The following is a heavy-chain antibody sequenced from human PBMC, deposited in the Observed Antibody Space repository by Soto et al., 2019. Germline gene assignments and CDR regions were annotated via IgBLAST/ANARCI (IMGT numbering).Heavy chain of an antibody. D-gene: IGHD2-2*01. J-gene: IGHJ6*02. CDR3: AKDHERGVVGVTDAIDGHYGIDV. V-gene: IGHV3-30*18. CDR2: ISYDGSNK. Sequence: GGSLRLSCAASGFTFSSYGMHWVRQAPGKGLEWVAVISYDGSNKYYADSVKGRFTISRDNSKNTLYLQMNSLRAEDTAVYYCAKDHERGVVGVTDAIDGHYGIDVWGQGTTVTVYS. CDR1: GFTFSSYG.